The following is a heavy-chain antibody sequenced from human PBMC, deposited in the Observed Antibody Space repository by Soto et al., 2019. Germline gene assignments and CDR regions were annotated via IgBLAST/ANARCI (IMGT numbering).Heavy chain of an antibody. CDR1: GFTFSSYA. Sequence: EVQLLESGGGLVQPGGSLRLSCAASGFTFSSYAMSWVRQAPGKGLEWVSDISGSGGSTYYADSVKGRFTISTDNSKNTLYLQMNSLRADDTAVYYCAKDSPSWEDYYYMDVWGKGTTVTVSS. D-gene: IGHD1-26*01. V-gene: IGHV3-23*01. CDR2: ISGSGGST. J-gene: IGHJ6*03. CDR3: AKDSPSWEDYYYMDV.